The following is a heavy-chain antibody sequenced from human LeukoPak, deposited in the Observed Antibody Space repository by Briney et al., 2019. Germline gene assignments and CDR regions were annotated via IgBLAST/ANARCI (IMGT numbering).Heavy chain of an antibody. CDR3: AKDYGYYSSYYYGMDV. D-gene: IGHD4-11*01. J-gene: IGHJ6*02. CDR1: GFTFSSFG. V-gene: IGHV3-21*01. Sequence: GGSLRLSCAASGFTFSSFGMNWVRQAPGKGLDWVSSISSSGGYIYYADSVKGRFTISRDNSKNTLYMQMNSLRAEDTAVYYCAKDYGYYSSYYYGMDVWGQGTTVTVSS. CDR2: ISSSGGYI.